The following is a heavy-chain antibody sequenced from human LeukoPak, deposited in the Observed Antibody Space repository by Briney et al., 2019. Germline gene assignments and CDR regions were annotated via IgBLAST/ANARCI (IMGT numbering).Heavy chain of an antibody. J-gene: IGHJ4*02. D-gene: IGHD3-10*01. Sequence: GGSLRLSCAASGFTFRTHSMNWVRQAPGKGLEWVSSITSGSSHIYYSDSVKGRFTTSRDNAKNSLYLQMNSLTSEDMALYYCAKDSTWAMVRGYFDYWGQGTLVTVSS. CDR3: AKDSTWAMVRGYFDY. CDR2: ITSGSSHI. V-gene: IGHV3-21*04. CDR1: GFTFRTHS.